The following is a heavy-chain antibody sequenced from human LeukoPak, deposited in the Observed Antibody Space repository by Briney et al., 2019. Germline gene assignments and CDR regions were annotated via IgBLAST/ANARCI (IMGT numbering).Heavy chain of an antibody. CDR3: ARDQGIYNHRIIDS. D-gene: IGHD5-12*01. J-gene: IGHJ4*02. V-gene: IGHV1-18*01. Sequence: GASVKVSFKTSGYTFTNYGISWVRQAPGQGLEWMGWISTYNGNTNFAQEFQGRVTMTTDTSTSTASMELRSLRSDDTAVYYCARDQGIYNHRIIDSWGQGTLVTVSS. CDR2: ISTYNGNT. CDR1: GYTFTNYG.